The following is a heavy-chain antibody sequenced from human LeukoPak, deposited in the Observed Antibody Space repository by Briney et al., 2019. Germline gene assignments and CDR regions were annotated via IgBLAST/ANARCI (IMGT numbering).Heavy chain of an antibody. CDR1: GGSISSSSYY. CDR2: IYYSGST. CDR3: ARLSPKWLPTGGLAY. J-gene: IGHJ4*02. D-gene: IGHD3-22*01. V-gene: IGHV4-39*01. Sequence: SETLSLTCTVSGGSISSSSYYRGWIRQPPGKGLEWIGSIYYSGSTYYNPSLKSRVTISVDTSKNQFSLKLSSVTAADTAVYYCARLSPKWLPTGGLAYWGQGTLVTVSS.